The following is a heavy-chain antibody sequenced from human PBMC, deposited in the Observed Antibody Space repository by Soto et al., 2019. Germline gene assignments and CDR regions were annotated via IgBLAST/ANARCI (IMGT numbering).Heavy chain of an antibody. J-gene: IGHJ3*02. D-gene: IGHD2-21*02. CDR3: ARGLAHVVVTSNFDI. CDR1: GGSISSGGYS. CDR2: IYHSGST. Sequence: PSETLSLTCAVSGGSISSGGYSWSWIRQPPGKGLEWIGYIYHSGSTYYNPSLKGRVTISVDRSKNQFSLKLSSVTAADTAVYYCARGLAHVVVTSNFDIWGQGTMVTVSS. V-gene: IGHV4-30-2*01.